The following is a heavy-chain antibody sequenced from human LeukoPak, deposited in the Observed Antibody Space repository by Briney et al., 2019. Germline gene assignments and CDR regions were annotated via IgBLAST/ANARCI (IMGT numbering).Heavy chain of an antibody. Sequence: GGSLRLSCAASGFTFEDYVMHWVRQAPGKGLEWVSGINWNSASTGYADSVKGRFTISRDNVMNSLYLQMNSLRPEDTALYYCVKDRRNPYRPEGPFDPWGQGTLVTVFS. CDR1: GFTFEDYV. CDR3: VKDRRNPYRPEGPFDP. D-gene: IGHD1-14*01. J-gene: IGHJ5*02. V-gene: IGHV3-9*01. CDR2: INWNSAST.